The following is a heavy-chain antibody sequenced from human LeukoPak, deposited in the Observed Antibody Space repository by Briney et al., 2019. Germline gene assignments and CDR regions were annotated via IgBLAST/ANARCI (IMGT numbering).Heavy chain of an antibody. J-gene: IGHJ4*02. Sequence: PSETLSLTCAVYGGSFSGYYWSWIRQPPGKGLEWIGEINHSGSTNYNPSLKSRVTISVDTSKNQFSLKLSSVTAADTAVYYCARSQWELDFDYWGQGTLVTVSS. CDR2: INHSGST. V-gene: IGHV4-34*01. D-gene: IGHD1-26*01. CDR3: ARSQWELDFDY. CDR1: GGSFSGYY.